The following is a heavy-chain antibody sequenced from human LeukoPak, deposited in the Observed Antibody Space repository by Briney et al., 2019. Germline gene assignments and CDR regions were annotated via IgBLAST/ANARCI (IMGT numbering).Heavy chain of an antibody. Sequence: ASVKVSCKASGYTFTGYYMHWVRQAPGQGLEWMGWINPNSGGTNYAQKFQGRVTMTRDTSISTAYMELSRLRSDDTAVYYCARVAGYYDSSGYLNWFDPWGQGTLVTVSS. D-gene: IGHD3-22*01. CDR2: INPNSGGT. J-gene: IGHJ5*02. CDR3: ARVAGYYDSSGYLNWFDP. V-gene: IGHV1-2*02. CDR1: GYTFTGYY.